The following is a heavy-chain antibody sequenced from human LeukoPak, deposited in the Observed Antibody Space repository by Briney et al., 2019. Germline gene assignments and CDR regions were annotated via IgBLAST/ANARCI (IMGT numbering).Heavy chain of an antibody. CDR3: ARASRSRFNLNYEYYYYMDV. CDR2: IRGSGSTF. Sequence: GGSLRLSCAASGVTFSDYYMSWIRQTPGKGLEWVSYIRGSGSTFYYADSVKGRFTISRDNAKNSLYLHMNSLRAEDTAVYYCARASRSRFNLNYEYYYYMDVWGKGTTVIVSS. J-gene: IGHJ6*03. V-gene: IGHV3-11*04. D-gene: IGHD1-7*01. CDR1: GVTFSDYY.